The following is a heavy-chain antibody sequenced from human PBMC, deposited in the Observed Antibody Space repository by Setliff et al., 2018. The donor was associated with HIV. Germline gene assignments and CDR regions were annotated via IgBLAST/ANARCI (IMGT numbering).Heavy chain of an antibody. CDR3: ARDLPVSNWYRYGLDY. J-gene: IGHJ6*04. V-gene: IGHV3-30*01. D-gene: IGHD6-13*01. CDR1: GFTFSTYA. CDR2: ISYDGSKK. Sequence: GESLTISCAASGFTFSTYAMHWVRQAPGKGLEWVAIISYDGSKKYYADSVKGRFTISRDNSKNTLYLQMNSLRAEDTAVYYCARDLPVSNWYRYGLDYWGKGTTVTVSS.